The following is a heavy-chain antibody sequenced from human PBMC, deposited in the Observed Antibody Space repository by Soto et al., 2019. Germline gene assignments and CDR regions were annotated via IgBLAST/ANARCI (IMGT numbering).Heavy chain of an antibody. CDR1: GGSFSGYY. V-gene: IGHV4-34*01. D-gene: IGHD6-6*01. Sequence: SSETLSLTCAVYGGSFSGYYWSWIRQPPGKGLEWIGEINHSGSTNYNPSLKSRVTISVDTSKNQFSLKLTSVTAADTAVYYCAAPPRYWGQGTLVTVSS. CDR3: AAPPRY. J-gene: IGHJ4*02. CDR2: INHSGST.